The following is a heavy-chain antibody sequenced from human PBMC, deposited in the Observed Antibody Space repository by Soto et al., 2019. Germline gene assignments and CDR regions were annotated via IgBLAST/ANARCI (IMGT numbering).Heavy chain of an antibody. CDR1: GGSFSGYY. V-gene: IGHV4-34*01. Sequence: SETLSLTCAVYGGSFSGYYWSWIRQPPGKGLEWIGEINHSGSTNYNPSLKSRVTISVDTSKNQFSLKLSSVTAADTAVYYCARASYYDFWSGYPTRRYYYGMDVWGQGTTVT. J-gene: IGHJ6*02. CDR2: INHSGST. D-gene: IGHD3-3*01. CDR3: ARASYYDFWSGYPTRRYYYGMDV.